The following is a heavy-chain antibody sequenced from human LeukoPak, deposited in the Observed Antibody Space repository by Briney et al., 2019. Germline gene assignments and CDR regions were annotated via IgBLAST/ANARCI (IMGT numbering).Heavy chain of an antibody. CDR1: GFTFSTYA. V-gene: IGHV3-30*02. CDR2: IRHDGSIK. Sequence: GGSLRLSCVASGFTFSTYAMHWVRQAPGQGLDWVAFIRHDGSIKYYADSVKGRFTISRDNSKNTLYLQMNSLRTEDTAVYYCARGDCSGDCYHPLYYWGQGSLVTVSS. D-gene: IGHD2-21*02. CDR3: ARGDCSGDCYHPLYY. J-gene: IGHJ4*02.